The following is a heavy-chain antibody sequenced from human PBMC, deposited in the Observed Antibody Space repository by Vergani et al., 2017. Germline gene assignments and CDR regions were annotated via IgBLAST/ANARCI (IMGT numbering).Heavy chain of an antibody. Sequence: VQLVESGGGVVQPGRSLRLSCAASGFTFSSYAMSWVRQAPGKGLEWVSAISGSGGSTYYADSVKGRFTISRDNSKNTLYLQMNSLRAEDTAVYYCAKGLTFGGVIGYIDYWGQGTLVTVSS. J-gene: IGHJ4*02. D-gene: IGHD3-16*02. CDR2: ISGSGGST. CDR3: AKGLTFGGVIGYIDY. V-gene: IGHV3-23*04. CDR1: GFTFSSYA.